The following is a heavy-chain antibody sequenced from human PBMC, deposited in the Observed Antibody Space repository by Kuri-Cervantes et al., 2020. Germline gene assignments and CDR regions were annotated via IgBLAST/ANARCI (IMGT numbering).Heavy chain of an antibody. V-gene: IGHV3-23*01. CDR1: GFAVSSSY. J-gene: IGHJ4*02. CDR2: ITGSGGST. CDR3: AKGSSTSRPYYFDH. Sequence: GGSLRLSCASSGFAVSSSYMSWVRQAPERGLEWVSAITGSGGSTYHADSVKGRFTISRDNSKNTLYLQMNSLRAEDTAVYYCAKGSSTSRPYYFDHWGQGTLVTVSS. D-gene: IGHD1-26*01.